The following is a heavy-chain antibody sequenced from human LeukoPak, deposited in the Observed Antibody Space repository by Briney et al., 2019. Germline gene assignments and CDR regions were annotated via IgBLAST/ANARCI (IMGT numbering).Heavy chain of an antibody. CDR3: ARGASDTAMDYFDY. Sequence: RASVKVSCKASGGTFSSYAISWVRQAPGQGLEWVRGIIPIFGTANYAQKFQGRVTITTDESTSTAYMELSSLRSEDTAVYYCARGASDTAMDYFDYWGQGTLVTVSS. J-gene: IGHJ4*02. CDR2: IIPIFGTA. V-gene: IGHV1-69*05. CDR1: GGTFSSYA. D-gene: IGHD5-18*01.